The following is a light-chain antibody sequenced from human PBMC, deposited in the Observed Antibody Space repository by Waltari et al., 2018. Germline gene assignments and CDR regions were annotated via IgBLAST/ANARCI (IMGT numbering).Light chain of an antibody. V-gene: IGKV1-5*03. CDR1: QTISYW. CDR3: QHYIHYPYT. J-gene: IGKJ2*01. Sequence: DVQMTQSPSTLSASVGDRVTITCRASQTISYWLAWFQQKPGKAPKLLIYRASSLPTGVPSRFSGSGSGTEFALTISSLQPDDFATYYCQHYIHYPYTFGQGTKLEIK. CDR2: RAS.